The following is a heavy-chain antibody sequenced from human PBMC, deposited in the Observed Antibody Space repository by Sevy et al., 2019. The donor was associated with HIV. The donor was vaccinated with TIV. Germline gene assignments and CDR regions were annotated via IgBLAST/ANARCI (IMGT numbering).Heavy chain of an antibody. Sequence: SETLSLTCTVSGGSISSGDYYWSWIRQPPGKGLEWIGYIYYSGSTYYNPSLKSRVTISVDTSKNQFSLKLSSVTAAETAVYYCARDGAGGSGSYYNDKFSPPWFDPWGQGTLVTVSS. CDR2: IYYSGST. J-gene: IGHJ5*02. CDR1: GGSISSGDYY. CDR3: ARDGAGGSGSYYNDKFSPPWFDP. D-gene: IGHD3-10*01. V-gene: IGHV4-30-4*01.